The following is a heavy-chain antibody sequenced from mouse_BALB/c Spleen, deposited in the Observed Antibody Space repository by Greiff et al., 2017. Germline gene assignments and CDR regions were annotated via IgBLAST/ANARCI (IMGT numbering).Heavy chain of an antibody. CDR1: GFTFSSFG. D-gene: IGHD2-13*01. Sequence: EVQLVESGGGLVQPGGSRKLSCAASGFTFSSFGMHWVRQAPEKGLEWVAYISSGSSTIYYADTVKGRFTISRDNPKNTLFLQMTSLRSEDTAMYYCARREDYSYAMDYWGQGTSVTVSS. CDR3: ARREDYSYAMDY. CDR2: ISSGSSTI. J-gene: IGHJ4*01. V-gene: IGHV5-17*02.